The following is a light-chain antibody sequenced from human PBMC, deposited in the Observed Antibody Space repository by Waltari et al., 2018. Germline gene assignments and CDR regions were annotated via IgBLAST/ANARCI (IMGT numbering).Light chain of an antibody. J-gene: IGKJ1*01. Sequence: EIVLTQFPGTLSLSPGERATLSCRASQSVSSGWLAWFQQKPGQAPRLLIYGASWRARGIPDRFRGSGSGTDFTLTISRVDPEDFALYFCQQYGSSPRTFGQGTKVEI. CDR3: QQYGSSPRT. CDR2: GAS. V-gene: IGKV3-20*01. CDR1: QSVSSGW.